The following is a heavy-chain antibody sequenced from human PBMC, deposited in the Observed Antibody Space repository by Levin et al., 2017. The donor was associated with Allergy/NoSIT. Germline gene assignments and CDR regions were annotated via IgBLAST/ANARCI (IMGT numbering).Heavy chain of an antibody. CDR3: GWSYIRYYHDY. Sequence: AGGSLRLSCTASGFTFSSYAMSWVRQAPGKGLEWVSAISSSGGSTYYADSVQGRFTISRDNSKNTLYLQMNSLSAEDTAVYYCGWSYIRYYHDYWGQGTLVTVSS. V-gene: IGHV3-23*01. D-gene: IGHD3-10*01. CDR2: ISSSGGST. CDR1: GFTFSSYA. J-gene: IGHJ4*02.